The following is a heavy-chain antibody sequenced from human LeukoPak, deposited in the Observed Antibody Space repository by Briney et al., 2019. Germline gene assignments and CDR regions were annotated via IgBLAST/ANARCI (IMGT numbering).Heavy chain of an antibody. CDR2: IYCGGST. V-gene: IGHV3-53*01. D-gene: IGHD5-12*01. J-gene: IGHJ4*02. CDR1: GFTVSSNY. Sequence: GGSLRLSCAASGFTVSSNYTSWVRQAPGKGLEWVAVIYCGGSTKYDDSVKGRFPPSRDNSKTTLYLQLNSLRAEDTAVYYCARGSGYSGYGFDYWGQGTLVTVSS. CDR3: ARGSGYSGYGFDY.